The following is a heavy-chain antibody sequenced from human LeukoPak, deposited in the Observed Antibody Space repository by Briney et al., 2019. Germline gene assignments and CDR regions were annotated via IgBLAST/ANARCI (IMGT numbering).Heavy chain of an antibody. V-gene: IGHV1-18*01. J-gene: IGHJ6*03. CDR1: GYTFTSYG. D-gene: IGHD3-3*01. Sequence: ASVKVSCKASGYTFTSYGISWVRQAPGQGLEWMGWISAYNGNTNYAQKLQGRVTMTTDTSTSTAYMELRSLRSDDTAVYYCGRTTYYDFWSGYFGVGRNYYYYYMDVWGKGTTVTVSS. CDR2: ISAYNGNT. CDR3: GRTTYYDFWSGYFGVGRNYYYYYMDV.